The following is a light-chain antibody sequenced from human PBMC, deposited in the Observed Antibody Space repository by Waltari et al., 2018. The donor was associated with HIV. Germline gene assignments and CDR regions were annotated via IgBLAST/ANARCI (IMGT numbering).Light chain of an antibody. CDR1: QSVSSSY. J-gene: IGKJ5*01. CDR2: GAS. V-gene: IGKV3-20*01. CDR3: QQYGSSPPVT. Sequence: EIVLTQSPGTLSLSPGERATLSCRASQSVSSSYLAWYQQKPGQAPRLLIYGASSRATCIPDRFSGSGSRTDFTLTISRLEPEDFAVYYCQQYGSSPPVTFGQGTRLEIK.